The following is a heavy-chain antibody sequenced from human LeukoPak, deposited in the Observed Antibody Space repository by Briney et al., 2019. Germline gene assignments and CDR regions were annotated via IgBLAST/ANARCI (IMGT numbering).Heavy chain of an antibody. J-gene: IGHJ4*02. CDR2: ITRDGSST. CDR3: TRSDAFDC. Sequence: GGSLRLSCAASGFTLNNYWMHWVRQVPGKGLVWLAGITRDGSSTKYADSVKGRFTISRDNAKNTRYLEMNSLRAEDTAVYFCTRSDAFDCWGQGTLVTVSS. V-gene: IGHV3-74*03. CDR1: GFTLNNYW.